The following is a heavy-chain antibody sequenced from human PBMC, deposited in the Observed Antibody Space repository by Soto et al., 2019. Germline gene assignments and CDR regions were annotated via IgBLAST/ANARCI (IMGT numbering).Heavy chain of an antibody. Sequence: QVQLQESGPGLVKPSQTLSLTCTVSGGSISSGGYYWSWIRQHPGKGLEWIGYIYYSGSTYYNPSLKSRGTISVDTSKNQFSLKLSSVTAADTAVYYCARRRFVTHYFDYWGQGTLVTVSS. V-gene: IGHV4-31*03. CDR1: GGSISSGGYY. CDR2: IYYSGST. CDR3: ARRRFVTHYFDY. J-gene: IGHJ4*02. D-gene: IGHD4-4*01.